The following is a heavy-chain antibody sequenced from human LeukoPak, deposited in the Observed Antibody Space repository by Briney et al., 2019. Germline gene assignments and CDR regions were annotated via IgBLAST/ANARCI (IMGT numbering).Heavy chain of an antibody. CDR1: GFTFSSYD. V-gene: IGHV3-23*01. J-gene: IGHJ4*02. Sequence: GGSLRLSCAASGFTFSSYDMNWVRQAPGKGLEWVSVMSGSGGSSYYADSVKGRFTISRDNSKKTLYLQMNSLRAEDTAVYYCAATNWSYGYYFDYWGQGTLVTVSS. D-gene: IGHD1-7*01. CDR3: AATNWSYGYYFDY. CDR2: MSGSGGSS.